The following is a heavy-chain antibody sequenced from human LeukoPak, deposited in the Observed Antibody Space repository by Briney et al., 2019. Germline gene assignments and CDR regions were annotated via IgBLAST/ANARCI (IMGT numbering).Heavy chain of an antibody. D-gene: IGHD3-3*01. CDR3: AKDVLGILTLEWLTFGELVVYYFDY. Sequence: PGGSLRLSCAASGFTFSSYAMSWVRQAPGKGLEWVSAISGSGGSTYYADSVKGRFTISRDNSKNTLYLQMNSLRAEDTAVYYCAKDVLGILTLEWLTFGELVVYYFDYWGQGTLVTVSS. J-gene: IGHJ4*02. CDR2: ISGSGGST. V-gene: IGHV3-23*01. CDR1: GFTFSSYA.